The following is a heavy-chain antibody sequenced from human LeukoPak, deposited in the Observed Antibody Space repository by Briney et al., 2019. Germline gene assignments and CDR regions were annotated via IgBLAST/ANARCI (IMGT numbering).Heavy chain of an antibody. D-gene: IGHD6-19*01. Sequence: SETLSLTCTVPGGSISDYYWNWIRQPPGKGLEWIGNIYYSGSTSYNPSLKSRVTISVDTSKNQFSLKLSSVTAADTAVYYCARLGSSGWSADFDYWGQGTLVIVSS. CDR2: IYYSGST. CDR1: GGSISDYY. CDR3: ARLGSSGWSADFDY. J-gene: IGHJ4*02. V-gene: IGHV4-59*08.